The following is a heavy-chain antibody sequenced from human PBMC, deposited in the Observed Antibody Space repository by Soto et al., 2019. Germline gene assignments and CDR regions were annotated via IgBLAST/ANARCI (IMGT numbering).Heavy chain of an antibody. Sequence: ASVKVSCKASGYTFTGNYLHWVRQAPGQGLEWMALINPTTGGTNYAQKFQGRVTMTWDTSISTAYMELSTLRSDDTAIYYCARGYCSSNGCSDYFDIWGQGTLVTVSS. CDR1: GYTFTGNY. CDR2: INPTTGGT. J-gene: IGHJ4*02. D-gene: IGHD2-2*01. V-gene: IGHV1-2*02. CDR3: ARGYCSSNGCSDYFDI.